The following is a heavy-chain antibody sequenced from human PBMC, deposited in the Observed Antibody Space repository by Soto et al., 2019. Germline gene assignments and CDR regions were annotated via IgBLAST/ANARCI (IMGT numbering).Heavy chain of an antibody. D-gene: IGHD5-12*01. CDR1: GDTFTSYD. Sequence: SVKVSCNASGDTFTSYDINWVRQATGQGLEWMGWMNPKSGNTGYAQKFQGRVTMTRNTSISTAYMELSSLRSEDTAVYYCARGTSVYAWNXWGQGTLVTVSX. CDR2: MNPKSGNT. J-gene: IGHJ4*02. V-gene: IGHV1-8*01. CDR3: ARGTSVYAWNX.